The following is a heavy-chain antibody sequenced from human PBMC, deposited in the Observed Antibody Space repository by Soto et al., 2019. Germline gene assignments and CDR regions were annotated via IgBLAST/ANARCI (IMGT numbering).Heavy chain of an antibody. CDR1: GFTLSDYY. CDR3: ARLRGDGYYNF. Sequence: QVQLVESGGGFVKPGGSLRLSCAASGFTLSDYYMTWIRQAPGKGLEWVSDISISGTTIHYADSVRGRFTISRDNAKNSLWLQMNTLRAEDTAVYYCARLRGDGYYNFWGQGTLGTVSS. D-gene: IGHD3-9*01. J-gene: IGHJ4*02. V-gene: IGHV3-11*01. CDR2: ISISGTTI.